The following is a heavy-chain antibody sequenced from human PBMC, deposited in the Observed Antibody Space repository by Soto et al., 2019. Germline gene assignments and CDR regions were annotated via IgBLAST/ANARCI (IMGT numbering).Heavy chain of an antibody. Sequence: QVQLQQWGAGLLKPSETLSLTCAVYGGSFSGYYWSWIRQPPGKGLEWIGEINHSGSTNYNPSLKSRVTISVDTSKNQFSLKLSSVTAADTAVYYCARVSMVRGVGLWGQGTLVTVSS. D-gene: IGHD3-10*01. V-gene: IGHV4-34*01. J-gene: IGHJ4*02. CDR3: ARVSMVRGVGL. CDR2: INHSGST. CDR1: GGSFSGYY.